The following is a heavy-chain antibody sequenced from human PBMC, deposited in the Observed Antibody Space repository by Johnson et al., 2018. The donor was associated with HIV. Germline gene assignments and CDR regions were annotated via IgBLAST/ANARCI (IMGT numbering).Heavy chain of an antibody. Sequence: QVQLVESGGGVVQPGRSLRLSCAASGFTFSSYAIHWVRQAPAKGLEWVAVISYDGSDKYYADSVKGRFTISRDNSKNTLYLQMNSLRVEDTAVYYCARDLGWLQSGDAFDIWGQGTMVTVSS. J-gene: IGHJ3*02. CDR2: ISYDGSDK. CDR3: ARDLGWLQSGDAFDI. V-gene: IGHV3-30*04. CDR1: GFTFSSYA. D-gene: IGHD5-24*01.